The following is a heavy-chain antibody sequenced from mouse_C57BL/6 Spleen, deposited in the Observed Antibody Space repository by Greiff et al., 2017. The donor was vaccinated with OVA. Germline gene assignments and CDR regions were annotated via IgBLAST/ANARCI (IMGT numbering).Heavy chain of an antibody. J-gene: IGHJ2*01. CDR2: IHPNSGST. V-gene: IGHV1-64*01. CDR3: AREARYYGSNLFGY. CDR1: GYTFTSYW. D-gene: IGHD1-1*01. Sequence: QVQLQQPGAELVKPGASVKLSCKASGYTFTSYWMHWVKQRPGQGLEWIGMIHPNSGSTNYNEKFKSKATLTVDKSSSTAYMQLSSLTSEDSAVYYCAREARYYGSNLFGYWGQGTTLTVSS.